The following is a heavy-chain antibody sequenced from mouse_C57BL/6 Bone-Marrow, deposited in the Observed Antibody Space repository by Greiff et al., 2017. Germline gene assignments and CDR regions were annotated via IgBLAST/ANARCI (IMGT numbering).Heavy chain of an antibody. D-gene: IGHD1-1*01. CDR3: ARPTTVVYWYFDV. V-gene: IGHV1-9*01. CDR1: GYTFTGYW. CDR2: ILPGSGST. J-gene: IGHJ1*03. Sequence: QVQLQQSGAELMKPGASVKLSCKATGYTFTGYWIEWVKQRPGHGLEWIGEILPGSGSTTYNEKFKGKATFTAATSSNTADMQLSSLTTEDSAIYYCARPTTVVYWYFDVWGTGTTVTVSS.